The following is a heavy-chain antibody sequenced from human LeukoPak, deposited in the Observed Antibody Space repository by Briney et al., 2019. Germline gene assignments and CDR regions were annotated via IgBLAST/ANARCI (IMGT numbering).Heavy chain of an antibody. CDR1: GGSISSYY. D-gene: IGHD6-25*01. Sequence: PSETLSLTCIVPGGSISSYYWSWIRQPPGKGLERIGHIYYSGSTNYNPSLKSRGTISVVTSKNQFSLKLSSVTAADTAVYYCARARYSSAPFDYWGQGTLITVSS. CDR3: ARARYSSAPFDY. CDR2: IYYSGST. V-gene: IGHV4-59*01. J-gene: IGHJ4*02.